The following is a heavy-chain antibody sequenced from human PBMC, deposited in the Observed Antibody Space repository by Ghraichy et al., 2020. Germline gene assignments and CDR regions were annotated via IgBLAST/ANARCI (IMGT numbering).Heavy chain of an antibody. J-gene: IGHJ4*02. CDR2: ISRSSSAI. CDR1: GFTFSIYN. V-gene: IGHV3-48*04. D-gene: IGHD1-26*01. CDR3: ARDSGSYDPQPY. Sequence: GGSLRLSCAASGFTFSIYNMNWVRQAPGKGLEWVSYISRSSSAIYYADSVKGRFTISRDNAKNSLYLQMDSLRAEDTAVYYCARDSGSYDPQPYWGQGTRVTVSS.